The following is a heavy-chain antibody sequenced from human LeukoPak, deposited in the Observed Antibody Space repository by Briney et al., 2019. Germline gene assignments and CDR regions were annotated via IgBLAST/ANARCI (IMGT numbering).Heavy chain of an antibody. D-gene: IGHD6-13*01. Sequence: GGSLRLSCAASGFTFSSYWMSWVRQAPGKGLEWVANIKQDGSEKYYVDSVKGRFTISRDNAKNSLYLQMNSLRAEDTAVYYCARDKGIAAAGTLFDYWGQGTLVTVSS. CDR3: ARDKGIAAAGTLFDY. CDR2: IKQDGSEK. J-gene: IGHJ4*02. V-gene: IGHV3-7*01. CDR1: GFTFSSYW.